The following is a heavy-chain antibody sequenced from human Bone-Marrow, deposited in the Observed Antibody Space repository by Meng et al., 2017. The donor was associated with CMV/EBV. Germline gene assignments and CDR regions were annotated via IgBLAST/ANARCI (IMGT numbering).Heavy chain of an antibody. CDR3: AMMGGHAFDI. CDR2: IYYSGST. Sequence: GSLRLSCTVSGGSISSSSYYWGWIRRPPGKGLEWIGSIYYSGSTYYNPSLKSRVTISVDTSKNQFSLKLSSVTAADTAVYYCAMMGGHAFDIWGQGTMVTVSS. V-gene: IGHV4-39*01. J-gene: IGHJ3*02. D-gene: IGHD1-26*01. CDR1: GGSISSSSYY.